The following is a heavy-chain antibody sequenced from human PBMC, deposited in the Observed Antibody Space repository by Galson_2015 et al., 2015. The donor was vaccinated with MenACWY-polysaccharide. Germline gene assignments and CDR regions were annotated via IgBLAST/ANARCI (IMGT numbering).Heavy chain of an antibody. CDR1: GFTFKNYW. V-gene: IGHV3-7*01. Sequence: SLRLSCAVSGFTFKNYWMSWVRQAPGKGLEWVANIKKDGSEKYCVDSVKGRFTISRDNGRGSLYLQMSGLRAEDTAVYYCARGHYGMDVWGQGTTVTVS. CDR3: ARGHYGMDV. CDR2: IKKDGSEK. J-gene: IGHJ6*02.